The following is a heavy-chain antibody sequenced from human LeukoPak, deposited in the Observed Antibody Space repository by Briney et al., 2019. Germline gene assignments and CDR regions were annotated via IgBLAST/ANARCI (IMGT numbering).Heavy chain of an antibody. V-gene: IGHV4-39*07. CDR2: IYYSGST. Sequence: PSETLSLTCTVSGGSISSSSYYWGWLRQPPGKGLEWIGSIYYSGSTYYNPSLKSRVTISVDTSKNQFSLKLSSVTAADTAVYYCARFSSSFDYWGQGTLVTVSS. J-gene: IGHJ4*02. CDR3: ARFSSSFDY. CDR1: GGSISSSSYY. D-gene: IGHD6-13*01.